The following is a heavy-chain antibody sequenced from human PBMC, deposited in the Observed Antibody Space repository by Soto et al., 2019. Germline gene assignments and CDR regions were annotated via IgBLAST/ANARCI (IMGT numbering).Heavy chain of an antibody. CDR2: IYPGDSDT. CDR3: ARRGFTVTTLYYFDY. CDR1: GYSFTSYW. J-gene: IGHJ4*02. Sequence: GESLKISCKGSGYSFTSYWIGWVRQMPGKGLEWMGIIYPGDSDTRYSPSFQGQVTISADKSISTAYLQWSSLKASDTAMYYCARRGFTVTTLYYFDYWGQGTLVTVSS. D-gene: IGHD4-17*01. V-gene: IGHV5-51*01.